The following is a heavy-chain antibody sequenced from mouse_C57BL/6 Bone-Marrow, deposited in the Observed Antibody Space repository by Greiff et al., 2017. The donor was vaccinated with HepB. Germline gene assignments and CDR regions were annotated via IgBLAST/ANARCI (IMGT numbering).Heavy chain of an antibody. D-gene: IGHD1-1*01. CDR1: GYSITSGYY. V-gene: IGHV3-6*01. Sequence: EVKLMESGPGLVKPSQSLSLTCSVTGYSITSGYYWNWIRQFPGNKLEWMGYISYDGSNNYNPSLKNRISITRDTSKNQFFLKLNSVTTEDTATYYCAKYYYGSCWYFDVWGTGTTVTVSS. CDR3: AKYYYGSCWYFDV. CDR2: ISYDGSN. J-gene: IGHJ1*03.